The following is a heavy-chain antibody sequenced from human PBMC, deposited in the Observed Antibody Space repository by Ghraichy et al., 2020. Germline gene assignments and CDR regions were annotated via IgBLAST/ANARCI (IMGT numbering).Heavy chain of an antibody. Sequence: TLSLTCAVSGGSISSSDYFWSWIRQPPGKGLEWIGYISHSGSTYYNLSLKSRVTISVDRSKNQFSLRLSSVTAADTAVYYCARALFDSSGPPTFDIWGQGTMVTVSS. CDR1: GGSISSSDYF. V-gene: IGHV4-30-2*01. D-gene: IGHD6-19*01. CDR3: ARALFDSSGPPTFDI. J-gene: IGHJ3*02. CDR2: ISHSGST.